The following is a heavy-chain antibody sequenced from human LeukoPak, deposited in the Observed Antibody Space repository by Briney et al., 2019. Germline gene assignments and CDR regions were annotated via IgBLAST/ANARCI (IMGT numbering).Heavy chain of an antibody. CDR3: ARVPYPKHDIVVVVAAGYFDY. J-gene: IGHJ4*02. CDR2: INHSGST. Sequence: PSETLSLTCAVYGGSFSGYYWSWIRQPPGKGLEWIGEINHSGSTNYNPSLKSRVTISVDTSKNQFSLKLSSVTAADTAVYYCARVPYPKHDIVVVVAAGYFDYWGQGTLVTVSS. CDR1: GGSFSGYY. D-gene: IGHD2-15*01. V-gene: IGHV4-34*01.